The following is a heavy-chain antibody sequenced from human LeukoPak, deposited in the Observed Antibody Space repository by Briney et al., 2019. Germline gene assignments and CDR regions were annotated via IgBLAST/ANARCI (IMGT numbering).Heavy chain of an antibody. J-gene: IGHJ4*02. D-gene: IGHD5-12*01. CDR3: ARDPGGYEYFDY. CDR2: ISSSSSYI. Sequence: PGRSLRLSCAASGFTFSSYSMNWVRQAPGKGLEWVSSISSSSSYIYYADSVKGRFTISRDNAKNSLYLQMNSLRAEDTAVYYCARDPGGYEYFDYWGQGTLVTVSS. V-gene: IGHV3-21*01. CDR1: GFTFSSYS.